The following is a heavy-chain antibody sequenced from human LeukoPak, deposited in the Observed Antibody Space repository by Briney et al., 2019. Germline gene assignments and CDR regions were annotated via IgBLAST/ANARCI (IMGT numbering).Heavy chain of an antibody. V-gene: IGHV4-59*01. CDR2: IYYSGST. CDR3: ARDGSSWFPLDY. CDR1: GGSISSYY. J-gene: IGHJ4*02. Sequence: SETLSLTCTVSGGSISSYYWSWIRQPPGKGLEWIGYIYYSGSTNYNPSLKSRVTISVDTSKNQFSLKLSSVTAADTAVYYCARDGSSWFPLDYWGQGTLVTVSS. D-gene: IGHD6-13*01.